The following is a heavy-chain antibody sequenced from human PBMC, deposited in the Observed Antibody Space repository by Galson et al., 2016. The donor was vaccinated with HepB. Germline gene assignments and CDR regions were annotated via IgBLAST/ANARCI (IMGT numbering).Heavy chain of an antibody. Sequence: SLRLSCAASGFSFSSYGMHWVRQAPGRGLEWVAVIWYDGTKKYYADSVNGRFTISRDNSKNTVYLEMSSLRAEDTGIYYCAKEVRSGGWPQGSNQYVWG. CDR1: GFSFSSYG. J-gene: IGHJ3*01. CDR3: AKEVRSGGWPQGSNQYV. D-gene: IGHD6-19*01. V-gene: IGHV3-33*06. CDR2: IWYDGTKK.